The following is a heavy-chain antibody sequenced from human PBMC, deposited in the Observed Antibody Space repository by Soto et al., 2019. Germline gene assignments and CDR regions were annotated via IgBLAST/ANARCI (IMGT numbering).Heavy chain of an antibody. V-gene: IGHV4-59*01. J-gene: IGHJ4*02. CDR3: ARDQVKGGLPSYY. D-gene: IGHD2-21*01. CDR1: GGSISSYY. Sequence: SETLSLTCTVSGGSISSYYWSWIRQPPGKGLEWIGYIYYSGSTNYNPSLKSRVTISVDTSKNQFSLKLSSVTAADTAVYYCARDQVKGGLPSYYWGQGTLVTVSS. CDR2: IYYSGST.